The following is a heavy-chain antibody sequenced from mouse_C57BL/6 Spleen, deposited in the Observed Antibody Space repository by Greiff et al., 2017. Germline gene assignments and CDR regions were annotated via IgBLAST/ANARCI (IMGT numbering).Heavy chain of an antibody. CDR2: IRNKANNHAT. D-gene: IGHD2-3*01. Sequence: EVQLQESGGGLVQPGGSMKLSCAASGFTFSDAWMDWVRQSPEKGLEWVAEIRNKANNHATYYAESVKGRFTISRDDSKSSVYLQMNSLRAEDTGIYYCTRLYDGYYVFDYWGQGTTLTVSS. J-gene: IGHJ2*01. CDR3: TRLYDGYYVFDY. V-gene: IGHV6-6*01. CDR1: GFTFSDAW.